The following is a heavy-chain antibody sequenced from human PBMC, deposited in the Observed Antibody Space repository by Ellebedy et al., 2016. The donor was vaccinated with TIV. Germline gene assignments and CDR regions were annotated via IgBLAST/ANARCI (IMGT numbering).Heavy chain of an antibody. CDR1: GYTFTKYG. V-gene: IGHV1-18*01. D-gene: IGHD2/OR15-2a*01. J-gene: IGHJ5*02. CDR3: ARGFYEKFNP. Sequence: ASVKVSCKASGYTFTKYGISWVRQAPGQGLEWMGWISGYNGDTNYAQKFQGRVTMTIDTFASTAYMELRSLRSDDTAMYFGARGFYEKFNPWGQGTLGTVSS. CDR2: ISGYNGDT.